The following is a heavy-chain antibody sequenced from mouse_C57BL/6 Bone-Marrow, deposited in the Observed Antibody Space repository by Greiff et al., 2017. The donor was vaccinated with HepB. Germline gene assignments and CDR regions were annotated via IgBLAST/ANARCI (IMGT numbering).Heavy chain of an antibody. CDR1: GYTFTDYE. D-gene: IGHD2-1*01. V-gene: IGHV1-15*01. Sequence: VQLVESGAELVRPGASVTLSCKASGYTFTDYEMHWVKQTPVHGLEWIGAIDPETGGTAYNQKFKGKAILTADKSSSTAYMELRSLTSEDSAVYYCTREGNYVSYYYAMDYWGQGTSVTVSS. CDR3: TREGNYVSYYYAMDY. CDR2: IDPETGGT. J-gene: IGHJ4*01.